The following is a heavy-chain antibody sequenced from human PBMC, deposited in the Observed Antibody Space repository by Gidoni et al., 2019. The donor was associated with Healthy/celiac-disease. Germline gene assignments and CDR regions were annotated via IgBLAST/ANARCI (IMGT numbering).Heavy chain of an antibody. Sequence: QVQLQESGPGLVKPSETLSPTCTVSGGSISSYYWRWIRQPAGKGLEWIGRIYTSGSTNYNPSLKSRVTMSVDTSKNQFSLKLSSVTAADTAVYYCARGGYDFWSGPFDYWGQGTLVTVSS. CDR3: ARGGYDFWSGPFDY. CDR2: IYTSGST. V-gene: IGHV4-4*07. CDR1: GGSISSYY. J-gene: IGHJ4*02. D-gene: IGHD3-3*01.